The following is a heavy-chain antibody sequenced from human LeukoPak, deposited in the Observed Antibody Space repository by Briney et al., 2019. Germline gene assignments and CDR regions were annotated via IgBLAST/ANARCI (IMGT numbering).Heavy chain of an antibody. CDR2: IYYSGST. CDR1: GGSISSSSYY. V-gene: IGHV4-39*01. CDR3: ARIVGATPGPFDY. D-gene: IGHD1-26*01. J-gene: IGHJ4*02. Sequence: PSETLSLTCTVSGGSISSSSYYWGWIRQPPGKGLERIGSIYYSGSTYYNPSLKSRVTISVDTSKNQFSLKLSSVTAADTAVYYCARIVGATPGPFDYWGQGTLVTVSS.